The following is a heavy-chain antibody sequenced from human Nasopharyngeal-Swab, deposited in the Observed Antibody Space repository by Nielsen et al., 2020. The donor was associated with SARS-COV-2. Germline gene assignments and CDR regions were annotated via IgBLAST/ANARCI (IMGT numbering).Heavy chain of an antibody. D-gene: IGHD4-17*01. CDR3: ARHGEGDYDRLRMGGFDY. Sequence: RQAPGKGLEWIGSIYYSGSTYYNPSLKSRVTISIDTSRNQFSLRLSSMTAADTAMYYCARHGEGDYDRLRMGGFDYWGQGTLVTVSS. V-gene: IGHV4-39*01. J-gene: IGHJ4*02. CDR2: IYYSGST.